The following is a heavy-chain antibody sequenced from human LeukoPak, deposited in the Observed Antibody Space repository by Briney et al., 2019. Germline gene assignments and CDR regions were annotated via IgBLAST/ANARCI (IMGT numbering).Heavy chain of an antibody. J-gene: IGHJ4*02. CDR3: VKPPSYYYGSGSYYNVLEGVDY. CDR1: GFTFSSYA. CDR2: ISSNGGST. D-gene: IGHD3-10*01. Sequence: PGGSLRLSCSASGFTFSSYAMHCVRQAPGKGLEYVSAISSNGGSTYYADSVKGRFTISRDNSKNTLYLQMSSLRAEDTAVYYCVKPPSYYYGSGSYYNVLEGVDYWGQGTLVSVSS. V-gene: IGHV3-64D*06.